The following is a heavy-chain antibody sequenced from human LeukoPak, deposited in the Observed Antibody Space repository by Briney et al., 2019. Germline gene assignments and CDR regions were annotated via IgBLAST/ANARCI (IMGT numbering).Heavy chain of an antibody. Sequence: SETLSLTCAVYGGSFSGYYWSWIRQPPGKGLEWIGEISHSGSTNYNPSLKSRVTISVDTSKNQFSLKLSSVTAADTAVYYCARGPDYGDYWGQGTLVTVSS. V-gene: IGHV4-34*01. J-gene: IGHJ4*02. CDR2: ISHSGST. CDR3: ARGPDYGDY. CDR1: GGSFSGYY.